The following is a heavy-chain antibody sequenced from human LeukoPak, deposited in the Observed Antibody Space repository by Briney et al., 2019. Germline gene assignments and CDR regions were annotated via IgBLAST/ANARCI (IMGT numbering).Heavy chain of an antibody. D-gene: IGHD3-3*01. CDR1: GFTFSSYW. V-gene: IGHV3-7*03. Sequence: PGGSLRLSCAASGFTFSSYWMNWARQAPGKGLEWVANIKLDGSEKNYVDSVKGRFTISRDNTKNSLYLQMNSLRAEDTAVFYCARDQYDTWSRRGNFDSWGQGTLVIVSS. CDR2: IKLDGSEK. J-gene: IGHJ4*02. CDR3: ARDQYDTWSRRGNFDS.